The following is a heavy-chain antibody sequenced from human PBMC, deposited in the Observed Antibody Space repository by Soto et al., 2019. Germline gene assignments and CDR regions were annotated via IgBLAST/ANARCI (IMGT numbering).Heavy chain of an antibody. CDR3: AKRRIPGRYYYYGMDV. V-gene: IGHV3-30*18. CDR2: ISYDGSNK. CDR1: GFTFSSYG. D-gene: IGHD2-15*01. J-gene: IGHJ6*02. Sequence: GGSLRLSCAASGFTFSSYGMHWVRQAPGKGLEWVAVISYDGSNKYYADSVKGRFTISRDNSKNTLYLQMNSLRAEDTAVYYCAKRRIPGRYYYYGMDVWGQGTTVTVSS.